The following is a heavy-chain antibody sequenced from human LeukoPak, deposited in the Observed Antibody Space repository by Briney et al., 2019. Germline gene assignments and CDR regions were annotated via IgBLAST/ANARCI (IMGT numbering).Heavy chain of an antibody. J-gene: IGHJ4*02. V-gene: IGHV3-15*01. Sequence: SGGSLRLSCAASGFTFSSAWMTWVRQAPGKGLEWVGRIKSKTDGGTAEHAAPVEGRFTISRDDSQNTLYLQMNSLRPEDTAVYYCTTAPDSMDCWGQGTLVTVSS. D-gene: IGHD3-3*01. CDR3: TTAPDSMDC. CDR2: IKSKTDGGTA. CDR1: GFTFSSAW.